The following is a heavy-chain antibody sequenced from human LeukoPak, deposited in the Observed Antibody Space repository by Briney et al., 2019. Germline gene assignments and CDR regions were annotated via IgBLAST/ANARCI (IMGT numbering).Heavy chain of an antibody. D-gene: IGHD3-22*01. CDR2: INHSGST. V-gene: IGHV4-39*07. Sequence: SETLSLTCIVSGDSVSSGNYYWSWIRQPPGKGLEWIGEINHSGSTNYNPSLKSRVTISVDTSKNQFSLKLSSVTAADTAVYYCARVIGNDYYDSSGYYFFDYWGQGTLVTVSS. CDR1: GDSVSSGNYY. CDR3: ARVIGNDYYDSSGYYFFDY. J-gene: IGHJ4*02.